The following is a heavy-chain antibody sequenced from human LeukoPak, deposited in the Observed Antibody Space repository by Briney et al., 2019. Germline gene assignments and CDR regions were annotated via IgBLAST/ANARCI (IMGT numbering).Heavy chain of an antibody. CDR2: ISSSSSTI. V-gene: IGHV3-48*01. CDR3: ATFRARAFDI. CDR1: GFTFSSYS. Sequence: GGSLRLSCAASGFTFSSYSMNWVRQAPGKGLEWVSYISSSSSTIYYANSVKGRFTISRENAKNSLYLQMNSLRAEDTAVYYCATFRARAFDIWGQGTMVTVSS. J-gene: IGHJ3*02.